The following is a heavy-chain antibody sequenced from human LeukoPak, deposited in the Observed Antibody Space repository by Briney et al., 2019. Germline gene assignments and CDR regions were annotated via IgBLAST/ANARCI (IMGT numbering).Heavy chain of an antibody. CDR2: ISGSGDST. CDR1: GFTFSSYA. J-gene: IGHJ6*03. CDR3: AKESRPGDYGDYESYPSHYYYYMDV. Sequence: PGGSLRLSCAASGFTFSSYAMSWVRQAPGKGLEWVSTISGSGDSTYYADSVKGRFTISRDNSKNTLYLQMNSLRAEDTAVYYCAKESRPGDYGDYESYPSHYYYYMDVWGKGTTVTISS. D-gene: IGHD4-17*01. V-gene: IGHV3-23*01.